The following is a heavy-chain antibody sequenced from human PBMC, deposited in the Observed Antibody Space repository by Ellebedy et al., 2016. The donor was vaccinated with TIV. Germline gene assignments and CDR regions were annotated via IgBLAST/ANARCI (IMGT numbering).Heavy chain of an antibody. V-gene: IGHV4-38-2*02. J-gene: IGHJ4*02. Sequence: SETLSLTCTVSGYSISSGYSWGWIRQSPGKGLEWIGEMNQSGNTNYNPSLKSRVTITVDTSKNHFSLRLSSVTAADTAVYYCAEGRSGWYYFDYWGQGTLVAVSS. CDR2: MNQSGNT. CDR1: GYSISSGYS. D-gene: IGHD6-19*01. CDR3: AEGRSGWYYFDY.